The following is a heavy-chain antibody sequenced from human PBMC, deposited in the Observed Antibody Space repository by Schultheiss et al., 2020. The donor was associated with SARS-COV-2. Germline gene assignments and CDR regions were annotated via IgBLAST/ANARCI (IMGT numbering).Heavy chain of an antibody. J-gene: IGHJ4*02. V-gene: IGHV3-11*06. CDR3: ARDRCSNTNCYFDS. Sequence: GGSLRLSCAASGFTFSDYYMSWIRQAPGKGLEWVSWITSSSSHIYNADSLKGRFTISRDNAKNSLYLQMNSLRAEDTAVYYCARDRCSNTNCYFDSWGQGTLVTVSS. CDR1: GFTFSDYY. CDR2: ITSSSSHI. D-gene: IGHD2-2*01.